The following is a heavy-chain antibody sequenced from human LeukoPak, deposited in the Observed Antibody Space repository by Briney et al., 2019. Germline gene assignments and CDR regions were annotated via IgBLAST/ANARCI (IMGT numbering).Heavy chain of an antibody. CDR1: GFTFSSYA. J-gene: IGHJ4*02. CDR2: ISGSGGST. CDR3: ARGGGSYGYKYFDY. V-gene: IGHV3-23*01. D-gene: IGHD5-18*01. Sequence: PGGSLRLSCAASGFTFSSYAMSWVRQAPGKGLEWVSAISGSGGSTYYADSVKGRFTISRDNAKNSLYLQMNSLRAEDTALYYCARGGGSYGYKYFDYWGQGTLVTVSS.